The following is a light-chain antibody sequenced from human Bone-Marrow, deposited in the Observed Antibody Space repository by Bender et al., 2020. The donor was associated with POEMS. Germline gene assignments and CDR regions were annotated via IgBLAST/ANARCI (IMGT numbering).Light chain of an antibody. J-gene: IGLJ3*02. CDR1: SSDVGGYDY. Sequence: QSALTQPASVSGSPGQSITISCTGTSSDVGGYDYVSWYRQYPGKAPKLIIYEVTKRPSGLSNRFSASKSGDTASLTISGLQAEDEADYSCCSYASANTYVFGGGTKLTVL. CDR2: EVT. CDR3: CSYASANTYV. V-gene: IGLV2-14*01.